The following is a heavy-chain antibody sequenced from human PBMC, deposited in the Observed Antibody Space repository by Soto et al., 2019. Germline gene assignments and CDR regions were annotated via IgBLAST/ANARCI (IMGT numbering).Heavy chain of an antibody. Sequence: QVQLQQWGAGLLKPSETLSLTCAVYGGSFSGYYWSWIRQPTGTGLAWIGEINHSGSTNYNPSLKIRVTISVDTAKNQFSLKLSSVTAADPAVYYGARGGIVVVPAAMRSWNYWGQGTLVTVSS. D-gene: IGHD2-2*01. CDR1: GGSFSGYY. J-gene: IGHJ4*02. CDR3: ARGGIVVVPAAMRSWNY. V-gene: IGHV4-34*01. CDR2: INHSGST.